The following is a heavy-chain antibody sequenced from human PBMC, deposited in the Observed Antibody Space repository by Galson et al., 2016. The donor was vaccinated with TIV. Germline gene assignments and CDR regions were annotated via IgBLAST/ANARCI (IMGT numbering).Heavy chain of an antibody. CDR1: GYTFINYY. D-gene: IGHD2-8*01. CDR2: IDPSGGGT. J-gene: IGHJ4*02. V-gene: IGHV1-46*01. CDR3: VVWANTYYFAL. Sequence: SVKVSCKASGYTFINYYMHWVRQAPGQGLEWVGVIDPSGGGTTYAQKFQGRVTMTRDTSTNTVYMELSSLTSDDTAVFYCVVWANTYYFALWGQGTLITVSS.